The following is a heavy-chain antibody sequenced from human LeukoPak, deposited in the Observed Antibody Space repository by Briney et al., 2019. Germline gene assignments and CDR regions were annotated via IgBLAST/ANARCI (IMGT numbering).Heavy chain of an antibody. Sequence: SVKVSCKASGGTFSSYAISWVRQAPGQGLEWMGGIIPIFGTANYAQKFQGRVTITTDESTSTAYMELSSLRSEDTAVYYCARGATYYDILTGFGWFDPGGQGTLVTVSS. CDR1: GGTFSSYA. D-gene: IGHD3-9*01. J-gene: IGHJ5*02. V-gene: IGHV1-69*05. CDR2: IIPIFGTA. CDR3: ARGATYYDILTGFGWFDP.